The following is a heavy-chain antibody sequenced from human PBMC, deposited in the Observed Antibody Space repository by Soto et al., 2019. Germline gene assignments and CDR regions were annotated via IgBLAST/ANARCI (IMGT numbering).Heavy chain of an antibody. D-gene: IGHD5-18*01. Sequence: SETLSLTCAFYGLSFSGYYWSWIRQPTGKGLEWIGEINHSGSTNYNPSLKSRVTISVDTSKNQFSLKLSSVTAADTAVYYCARGGFGYSYYYYYYYGMDVWGQGTTVTV. CDR2: INHSGST. J-gene: IGHJ6*02. CDR3: ARGGFGYSYYYYYYYGMDV. CDR1: GLSFSGYY. V-gene: IGHV4-34*01.